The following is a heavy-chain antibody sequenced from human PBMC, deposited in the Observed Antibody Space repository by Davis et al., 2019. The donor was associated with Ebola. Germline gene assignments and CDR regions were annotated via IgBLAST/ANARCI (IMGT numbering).Heavy chain of an antibody. V-gene: IGHV3-7*03. CDR3: ASGDGRGNSYDMDV. D-gene: IGHD4-23*01. Sequence: GESLKISCAASGFIFNNYWMSWVRQAPGKGPEWVAIIKQDGGEKYYVDSVKGRFTISRDNAKNSLFLQMNSLRAEDTALYYCASGDGRGNSYDMDVWGQGTTVTVSS. CDR2: IKQDGGEK. CDR1: GFIFNNYW. J-gene: IGHJ6*02.